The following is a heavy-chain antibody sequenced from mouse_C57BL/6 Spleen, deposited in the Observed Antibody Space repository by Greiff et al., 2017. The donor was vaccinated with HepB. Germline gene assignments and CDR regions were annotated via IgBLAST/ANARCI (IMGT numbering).Heavy chain of an antibody. J-gene: IGHJ1*03. CDR2: IDPYSGGT. Sequence: VQLQQPGAELVKPGASVKLSCKASGYTFTSYWMHWVKQRPGRGLEWIGRIDPYSGGTKYNEKFKSKATLTVDKPSSTAYMQLSSLTSEDSAVYFCAREDYYVSSYWYFDVGGTGTTVTVSS. CDR1: GYTFTSYW. V-gene: IGHV1-72*01. D-gene: IGHD1-1*01. CDR3: AREDYYVSSYWYFDV.